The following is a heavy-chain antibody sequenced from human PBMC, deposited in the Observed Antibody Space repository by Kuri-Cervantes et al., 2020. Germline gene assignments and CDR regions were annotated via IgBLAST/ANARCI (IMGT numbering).Heavy chain of an antibody. J-gene: IGHJ4*02. CDR1: GFTFSSYG. Sequence: GESLKISCAASGFTFSSYGMHWVRQAPGKGLEWVAVISYDGSNKYYADSVKGRFTISRDNSKNTLYLQMNSLRAEDTAVYYCVRDLGYSGYDLEYWGQGTLVTVSS. D-gene: IGHD5-12*01. CDR3: VRDLGYSGYDLEY. V-gene: IGHV3-30*03. CDR2: ISYDGSNK.